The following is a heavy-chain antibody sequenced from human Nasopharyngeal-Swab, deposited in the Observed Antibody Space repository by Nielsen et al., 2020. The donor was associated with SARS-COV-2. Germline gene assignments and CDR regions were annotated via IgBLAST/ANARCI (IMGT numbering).Heavy chain of an antibody. D-gene: IGHD3-16*01. CDR2: ISSSSSYT. CDR1: GFTFSDYY. V-gene: IGHV3-11*05. CDR3: ARAALTVTYSFDY. Sequence: GESLKISCAASGFTFSDYYMSWIRQAPGKGLEWVSYISSSSSYTNYADSVKGRFTISRDNAKNSLYLQMNSLRAEDTAVHYCARAALTVTYSFDYWGQGTLVTVSS. J-gene: IGHJ4*02.